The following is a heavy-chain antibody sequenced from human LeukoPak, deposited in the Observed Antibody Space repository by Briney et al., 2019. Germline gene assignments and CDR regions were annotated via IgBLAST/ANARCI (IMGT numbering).Heavy chain of an antibody. V-gene: IGHV3-21*01. CDR1: GFTFRSYD. D-gene: IGHD3-9*01. Sequence: GVSLRLSSAPFGFTFRSYDMAWVRQAPGKGLEWVSSLTTNSRNKYYAYSVKGRFTVSRDNEMNSLYLELNSLTADHTAVYFCARGGMTGIRSNPFALWGQRPMVTVSS. CDR2: LTTNSRNK. CDR3: ARGGMTGIRSNPFAL. J-gene: IGHJ3*01.